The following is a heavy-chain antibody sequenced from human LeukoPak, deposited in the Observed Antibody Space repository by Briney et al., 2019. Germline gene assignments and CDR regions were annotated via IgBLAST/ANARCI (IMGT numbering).Heavy chain of an antibody. CDR3: ARAYYDFWSGYYSDY. CDR1: GFIFSSYA. CDR2: INGSGNNT. J-gene: IGHJ4*02. Sequence: GGSLRLSCTASGFIFSSYAMSWVRQAPGKGLEWVSAINGSGNNTYYADSVKGRFTISRDNSKNTLYLQMSSLGAEDTAVYYCARAYYDFWSGYYSDYWGQGTLVTVSS. V-gene: IGHV3-23*01. D-gene: IGHD3-3*01.